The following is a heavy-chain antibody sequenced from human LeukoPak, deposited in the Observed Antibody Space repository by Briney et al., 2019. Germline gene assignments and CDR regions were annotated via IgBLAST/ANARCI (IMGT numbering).Heavy chain of an antibody. V-gene: IGHV3-21*01. J-gene: IGHJ1*01. CDR3: ATYSSSNAREFQY. CDR2: ISSSSSYI. CDR1: GFTFSSYS. Sequence: GGSLRLSCAASGFTFSSYSMNWVRQAPGKGLEWVSSISSSSSYIYYADSVKGRFTISRDNAKNSLYLQMNSLRAEDTAVYYCATYSSSNAREFQYWCQGTLVTVSS. D-gene: IGHD2-2*01.